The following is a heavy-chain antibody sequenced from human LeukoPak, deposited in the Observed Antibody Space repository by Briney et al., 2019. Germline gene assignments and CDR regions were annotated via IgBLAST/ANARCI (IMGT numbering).Heavy chain of an antibody. J-gene: IGHJ4*02. Sequence: SETLSLTCTVSGGSINTYFWSWIRQPPGKGLEWIGYIYYSGSTNYNPSLKSRVTISVDTSKNQFSLKLSSVTAADTAVYYCARGGSVGYVYWGQGTLVTVSS. CDR2: IYYSGST. CDR1: GGSINTYF. V-gene: IGHV4-59*01. D-gene: IGHD1-26*01. CDR3: ARGGSVGYVY.